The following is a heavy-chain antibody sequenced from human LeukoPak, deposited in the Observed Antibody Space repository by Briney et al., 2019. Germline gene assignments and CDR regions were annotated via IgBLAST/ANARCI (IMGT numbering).Heavy chain of an antibody. J-gene: IGHJ3*02. D-gene: IGHD5-18*01. V-gene: IGHV1-58*01. CDR3: AAPGYSYAYGIDGFDI. CDR1: GFTFTSSA. CDR2: IAVGSGNT. Sequence: ASVKVSCKASGFTFTSSAVQWVRQARGQRLEWIGWIAVGSGNTNYAQKFQERVTITRDMSTSTAYMELSSLRSEDTAVYYCAAPGYSYAYGIDGFDIWGQGTMVTVSS.